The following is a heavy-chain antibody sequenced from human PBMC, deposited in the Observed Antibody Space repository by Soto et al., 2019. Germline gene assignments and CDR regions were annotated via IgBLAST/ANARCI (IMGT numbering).Heavy chain of an antibody. CDR1: GASISSGGYS. Sequence: SETLSLTCAVSGASISSGGYSWSWIRQPPGKGLEWIGYIYDSGSTYYNPSLKSRVTIAVDWSKNQFSLKLGSVTAADTAVYYCARVGSGSLSFFDYWGQGTLVTVSS. CDR3: ARVGSGSLSFFDY. D-gene: IGHD6-13*01. CDR2: IYDSGST. V-gene: IGHV4-30-2*01. J-gene: IGHJ4*02.